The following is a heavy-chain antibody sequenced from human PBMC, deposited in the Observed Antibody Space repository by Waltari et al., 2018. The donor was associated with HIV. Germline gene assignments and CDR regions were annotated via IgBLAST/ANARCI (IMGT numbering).Heavy chain of an antibody. V-gene: IGHV1-18*01. J-gene: IGHJ5*02. CDR3: ARDRSHRTMIVASWFDP. Sequence: QVQLVQSGAEVKKPGASVKVSCKAYGYTFTSYGISWVRHAPGQGLEWMGWISAYNGNTNYAQKLQGRVTMTTDTSTSTAYMELRSLRSDDTAVYYCARDRSHRTMIVASWFDPWGQGTLVTVSS. D-gene: IGHD3-22*01. CDR1: GYTFTSYG. CDR2: ISAYNGNT.